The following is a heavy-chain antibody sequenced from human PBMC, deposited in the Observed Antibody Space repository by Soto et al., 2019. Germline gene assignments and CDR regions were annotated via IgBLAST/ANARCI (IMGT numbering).Heavy chain of an antibody. J-gene: IGHJ4*02. D-gene: IGHD3-10*01. CDR1: GFTFSNAW. Sequence: GVSLRLSCAASGFTFSNAWMSWVRQAPGKGLEWVGRIKSKTDGGTTDYAAPVKGRFTISRDDSKNTLYLQMNSLKTEDTAVYYCTTASGSGSYHDYRGQGTLVTVSS. CDR2: IKSKTDGGTT. V-gene: IGHV3-15*01. CDR3: TTASGSGSYHDY.